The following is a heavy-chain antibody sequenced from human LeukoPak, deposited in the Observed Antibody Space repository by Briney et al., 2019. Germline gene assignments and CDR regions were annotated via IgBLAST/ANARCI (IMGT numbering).Heavy chain of an antibody. CDR1: GFTFSSYE. CDR2: IKPDGSEK. J-gene: IGHJ4*02. D-gene: IGHD4/OR15-4a*01. V-gene: IGHV3-7*01. CDR3: ARDDYGGTGY. Sequence: GGSLRLSCAASGFTFSSYEMNWVRQAPGKGLEWVANIKPDGSEKYYVDSVKGRFAIFRDNAKNSLSLQMNSLRAEDTAVYYCARDDYGGTGYWGQGILVTVSS.